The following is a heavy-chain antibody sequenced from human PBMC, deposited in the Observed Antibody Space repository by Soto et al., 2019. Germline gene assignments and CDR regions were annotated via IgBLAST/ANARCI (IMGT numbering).Heavy chain of an antibody. J-gene: IGHJ4*02. Sequence: RLSCAASGFTFSNYAMSWVRQAPGKGLEWVSTISGRGGNTYYADSVKGRFTISRDNSRNTLYLQMDSLRVEDSAVYSCAKAGCSGGTCYPYYFDYWGQGGLVTVXS. D-gene: IGHD2-15*01. V-gene: IGHV3-23*01. CDR2: ISGRGGNT. CDR1: GFTFSNYA. CDR3: AKAGCSGGTCYPYYFDY.